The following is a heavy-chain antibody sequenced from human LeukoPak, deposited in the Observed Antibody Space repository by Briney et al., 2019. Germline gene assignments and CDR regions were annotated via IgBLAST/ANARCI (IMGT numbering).Heavy chain of an antibody. D-gene: IGHD1-26*01. V-gene: IGHV3-15*01. J-gene: IGHJ4*02. CDR3: TRDLGAYAQ. Sequence: GGSLRLSCAASGFTFSNTWMSWVRQAPGKGLEWVGRIRSKPDGGTADYAAPVKGRFSLSRDDSKNTLYLQMNSLKSEDTAVYYCTRDLGAYAQWGQGTLVTVSS. CDR1: GFTFSNTW. CDR2: IRSKPDGGTA.